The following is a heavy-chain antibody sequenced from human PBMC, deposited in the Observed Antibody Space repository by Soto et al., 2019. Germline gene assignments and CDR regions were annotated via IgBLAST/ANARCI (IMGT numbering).Heavy chain of an antibody. V-gene: IGHV4-4*02. CDR1: GGSISSCNW. CDR2: IHHSGSA. Sequence: SETLSLTCAVSGGSISSCNWWSWVRQPPGKGLEFIGEIHHSGSANYNPSLKSRVTMSVDKSKNQFSLNLDFVTAADTAVYYYARYKAASGTYYFDYWGQGTLVT. CDR3: ARYKAASGTYYFDY. D-gene: IGHD3-3*01. J-gene: IGHJ4*02.